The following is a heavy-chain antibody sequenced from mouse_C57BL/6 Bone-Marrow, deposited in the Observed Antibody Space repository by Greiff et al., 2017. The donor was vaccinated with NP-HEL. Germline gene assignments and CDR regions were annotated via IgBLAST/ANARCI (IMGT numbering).Heavy chain of an antibody. J-gene: IGHJ1*03. CDR1: GFTFSSYG. CDR3: ARHNFFNWYFDV. CDR2: ISSGGSYT. Sequence: DVKLVESGGDLVKPGGSLKLSCAASGFTFSSYGMSWVRQTPDKRLEWVATISSGGSYTYYPDSVKGRFTISRDNAKNTLYLQMSSLKSEDTAMYYCARHNFFNWYFDVWGTGTTVTVSS. D-gene: IGHD1-3*01. V-gene: IGHV5-6*02.